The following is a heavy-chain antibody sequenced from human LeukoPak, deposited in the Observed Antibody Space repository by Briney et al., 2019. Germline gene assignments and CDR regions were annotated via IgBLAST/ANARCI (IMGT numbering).Heavy chain of an antibody. CDR2: MNPNSGNT. CDR1: GYTYTSYD. V-gene: IGHV1-8*01. J-gene: IGHJ4*02. Sequence: ASVTVSCKASGYTYTSYDINWVRQATGQGLEWMGWMNPNSGNTGYAQKFQGRVTMTRNTSISTAYMELSSLRSEDTAVYYCARGLWGDGYNPFDYWGQGTLVTVSS. CDR3: ARGLWGDGYNPFDY. D-gene: IGHD5-24*01.